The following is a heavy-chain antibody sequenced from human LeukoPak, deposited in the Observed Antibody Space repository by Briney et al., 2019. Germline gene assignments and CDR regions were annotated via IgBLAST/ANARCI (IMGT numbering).Heavy chain of an antibody. J-gene: IGHJ4*02. V-gene: IGHV3-22*01. CDR2: GRAKAYGATK. Sequence: SGGSLRLSCAASGFTVSSNYMTWVRQAPGKGLEWVGIGRAKAYGATKEYAASVKGRFTISRDDSKSVAYLQMDNLKTEDTGIYYCTRGSGRFEYWGQGTRVTVSS. CDR3: TRGSGRFEY. CDR1: GFTVSSNY. D-gene: IGHD2-15*01.